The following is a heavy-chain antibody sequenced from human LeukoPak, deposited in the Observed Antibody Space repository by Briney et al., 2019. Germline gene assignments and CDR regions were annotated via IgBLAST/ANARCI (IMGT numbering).Heavy chain of an antibody. CDR3: ARPPPPHHYDSSGYSPYYFDY. J-gene: IGHJ4*02. D-gene: IGHD3-22*01. CDR1: GYTFTGYY. Sequence: GASVKVSCKASGYTFTGYYMHWVRQAPGQGLEWMGWINPNSGGTNYAQKFQGRVTMTRDTSISTAYMELSRLRSDDTAVYYCARPPPPHHYDSSGYSPYYFDYWGQGTLVTVSS. CDR2: INPNSGGT. V-gene: IGHV1-2*02.